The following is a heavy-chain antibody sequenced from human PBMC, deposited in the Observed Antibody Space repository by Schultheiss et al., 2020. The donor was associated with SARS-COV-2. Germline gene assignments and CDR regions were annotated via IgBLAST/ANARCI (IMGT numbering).Heavy chain of an antibody. D-gene: IGHD6-19*01. Sequence: GGSLRLSCSASGFTFSSYAMHWVRQAPGKGLEWVAVISYDGSNKYYADSVKGRFTISRDNSKNTLYLQMNSLRAEDTAVYYCARDWFPGIAVAGPWGQGTLVTVSS. J-gene: IGHJ4*02. CDR3: ARDWFPGIAVAGP. CDR2: ISYDGSNK. CDR1: GFTFSSYA. V-gene: IGHV3-30*04.